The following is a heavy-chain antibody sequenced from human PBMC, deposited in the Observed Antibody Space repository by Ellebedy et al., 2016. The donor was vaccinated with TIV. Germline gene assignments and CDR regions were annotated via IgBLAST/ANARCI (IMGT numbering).Heavy chain of an antibody. CDR3: ARSRFGGFHVIDY. CDR2: IDWDDAR. D-gene: IGHD3-10*01. CDR1: GFSVSTDEMC. J-gene: IGHJ4*02. V-gene: IGHV2-70*11. Sequence: SGPTLVKPTETLTLTCTLSGFSVSTDEMCVSWVRQSPGKALEWLARIDWDDARYYNTSLKTRLTVSKDTSRNRVVLTMTNMDPADTATYFCARSRFGGFHVIDYWGQGIAVTVSS.